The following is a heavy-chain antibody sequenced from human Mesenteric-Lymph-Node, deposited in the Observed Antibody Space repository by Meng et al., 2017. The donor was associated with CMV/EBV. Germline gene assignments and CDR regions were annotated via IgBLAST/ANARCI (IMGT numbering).Heavy chain of an antibody. J-gene: IGHJ5*02. CDR1: GGSISSSSSY. CDR2: VDHRGNT. D-gene: IGHD2-2*01. V-gene: IGHV4-39*07. Sequence: SETLSLTCTVSGGSISSSSSYWGCIRQPPGKGLEYIGTVDHRGNTYYNPSLRSRVTISVDTSKSQYSLKLSSVTAADTAVYYCARHCSSASCYRGNWLDPWGQGALVTVSS. CDR3: ARHCSSASCYRGNWLDP.